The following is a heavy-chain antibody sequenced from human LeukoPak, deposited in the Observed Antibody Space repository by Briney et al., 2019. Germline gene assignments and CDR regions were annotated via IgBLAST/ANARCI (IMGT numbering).Heavy chain of an antibody. J-gene: IGHJ4*02. CDR3: ARGATVITVVAATLSPYYFDY. V-gene: IGHV1-69*06. D-gene: IGHD2-15*01. CDR1: GGTFSSYA. Sequence: ASVKVSCKASGGTFSSYAISWVRQAPGQGLEWMGGIIPIFGTANYAQKFQGRVTITADKSTSTAYMELSSLRSEDTAVYYCARGATVITVVAATLSPYYFDYWGQGTLVTVSS. CDR2: IIPIFGTA.